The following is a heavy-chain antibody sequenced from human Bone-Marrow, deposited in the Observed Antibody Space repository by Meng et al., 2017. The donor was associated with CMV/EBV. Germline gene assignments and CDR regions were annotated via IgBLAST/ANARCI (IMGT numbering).Heavy chain of an antibody. CDR3: ARDYEFRGSPMPNWFDP. CDR1: GGTFSSYA. Sequence: SVKVSCKASGGTFSSYAISWVRQAPGQGLEWMGGIIPIFGTANYAQKFQGRVTITTDESTSTAYMELSSLRSEDTAVYYCARDYEFRGSPMPNWFDPWGQRTLVTVSS. CDR2: IIPIFGTA. J-gene: IGHJ5*02. V-gene: IGHV1-69*05. D-gene: IGHD2-15*01.